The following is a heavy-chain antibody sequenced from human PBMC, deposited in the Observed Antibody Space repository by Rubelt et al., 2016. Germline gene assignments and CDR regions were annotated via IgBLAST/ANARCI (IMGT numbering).Heavy chain of an antibody. CDR2: INHSGST. CDR3: ARGFWGYYFDY. CDR1: GGSFSGYY. D-gene: IGHD3-16*01. V-gene: IGHV4-34*01. Sequence: QVQLQQWGAGLLKPSETLSLTCAVYGGSFSGYYWSWIRQPPGKGLEWIGEINHSGSTNYNPSLKSRVTIAVDTSTNQCALKLSSVTAADTAVYYCARGFWGYYFDYWGQGTLVTVSS. J-gene: IGHJ4*02.